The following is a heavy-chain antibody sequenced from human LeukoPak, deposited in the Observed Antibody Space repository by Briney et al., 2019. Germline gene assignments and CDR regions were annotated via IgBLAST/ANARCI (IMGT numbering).Heavy chain of an antibody. CDR3: AADTTFYYGSGSYYPLPVDY. CDR2: IVVVSGNT. J-gene: IGHJ4*02. Sequence: ASVKVSCKASGFTFTSSAVQWVRQARGQRLEWIGWIVVVSGNTNYAQKFQERVNITRDMSTSTAYMELSSLRSEDTAVYYCAADTTFYYGSGSYYPLPVDYWGQGTLVTVSS. V-gene: IGHV1-58*01. D-gene: IGHD3-10*01. CDR1: GFTFTSSA.